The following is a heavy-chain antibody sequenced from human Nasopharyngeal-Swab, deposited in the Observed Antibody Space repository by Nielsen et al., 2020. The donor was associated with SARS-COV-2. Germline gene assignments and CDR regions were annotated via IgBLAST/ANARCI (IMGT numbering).Heavy chain of an antibody. D-gene: IGHD2-21*01. J-gene: IGHJ4*02. Sequence: WIRQPPGKGLGWIGEINHSGSTNYNPSLKRRVTISVDTSKNQFSLKLSSVTAADTAVYYCASHPAGGGGGDYWGQGTLVTVSS. V-gene: IGHV4-34*01. CDR2: INHSGST. CDR3: ASHPAGGGGGDY.